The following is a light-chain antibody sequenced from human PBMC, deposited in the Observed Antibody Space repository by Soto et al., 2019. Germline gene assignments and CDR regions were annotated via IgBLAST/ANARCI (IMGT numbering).Light chain of an antibody. J-gene: IGLJ2*01. CDR2: RNN. V-gene: IGLV1-47*01. CDR1: SSNIGSNY. CDR3: AAWDDSLRGVV. Sequence: QSVLTQPPSASGTPGQRVTISCSGSSSNIGSNYVYWYQQLPGTAPELLIYRNNQRPSGVPYRFSGSKSGTSASLAISGLRSEYEADYYCAAWDDSLRGVVFGGGTKVTVL.